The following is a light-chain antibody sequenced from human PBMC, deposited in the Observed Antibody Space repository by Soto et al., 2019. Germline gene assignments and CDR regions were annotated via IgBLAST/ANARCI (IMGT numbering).Light chain of an antibody. CDR3: CSYAGSYTYV. J-gene: IGLJ1*01. CDR1: SSDVGGYNY. Sequence: QSVLTQPRSVSGSPGQSVTISCTGTSSDVGGYNYVSWYQQHPGKAPKLMIYDVSKRPSGVPDRFSGSKSGNTASLTIYGLQAEDEADYYCCSYAGSYTYVFRTATKVTVL. V-gene: IGLV2-11*01. CDR2: DVS.